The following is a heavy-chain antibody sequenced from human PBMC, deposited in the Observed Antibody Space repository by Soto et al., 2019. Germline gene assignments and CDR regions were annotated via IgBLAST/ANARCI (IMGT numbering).Heavy chain of an antibody. CDR1: GYRFTRNW. CDR3: ARLAMATRRGYYGMDV. D-gene: IGHD5-12*01. V-gene: IGHV5-10-1*01. CDR2: IDPSDSYT. J-gene: IGHJ6*02. Sequence: PGESLKISCKGSGYRFTRNWISWVRQMPGKGLEWMGRIDPSDSYTNYSPSFQGHVTISADKSISTAYLQWSSLKASDTAMYYCARLAMATRRGYYGMDVWGQGTTVTVSS.